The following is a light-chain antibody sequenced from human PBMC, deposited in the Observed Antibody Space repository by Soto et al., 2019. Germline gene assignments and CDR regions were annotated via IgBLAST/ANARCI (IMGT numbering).Light chain of an antibody. Sequence: EIVMTQSPATLSVSPGERATLSCRASQSVSSNLAWYQQKPGQAPMLLIYGASTRATGIPARFSGSGSGTDFTLNISILQSEDFAVYYCQQYTNWPFTFGPGTKVDIK. J-gene: IGKJ3*01. CDR1: QSVSSN. CDR2: GAS. V-gene: IGKV3-15*01. CDR3: QQYTNWPFT.